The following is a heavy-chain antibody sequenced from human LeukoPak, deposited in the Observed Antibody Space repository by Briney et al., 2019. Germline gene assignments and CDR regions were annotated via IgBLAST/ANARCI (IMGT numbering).Heavy chain of an antibody. Sequence: MGRIIPILGIANYAQKFQGRVTITADKSTSTAYMELSSLRSEDTAVYYCARGSVPYGMDVWGQGTTVTVSS. V-gene: IGHV1-69*04. CDR2: IIPILGIA. J-gene: IGHJ6*02. CDR3: ARGSVPYGMDV.